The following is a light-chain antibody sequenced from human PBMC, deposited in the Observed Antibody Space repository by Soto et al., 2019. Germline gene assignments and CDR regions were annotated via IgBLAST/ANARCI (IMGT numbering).Light chain of an antibody. CDR3: QSYDSSLSGWL. CDR1: SSNIGAGYN. J-gene: IGLJ3*02. V-gene: IGLV1-40*01. CDR2: GDS. Sequence: QSVLTQPPSVSGAPGQRVTISCTGSSSNIGAGYNVHWYQQVPGTAPKLLIYGDSNRPSGVPDRFSGCKSGTSASLAITGLQDEDEADYYCQSYDSSLSGWLFGGGTQLTVL.